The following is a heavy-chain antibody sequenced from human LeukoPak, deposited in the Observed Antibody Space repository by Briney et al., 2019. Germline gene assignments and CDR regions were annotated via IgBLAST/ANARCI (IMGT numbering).Heavy chain of an antibody. J-gene: IGHJ4*02. V-gene: IGHV4-34*01. CDR3: AGEWAGYYYDSSGYYYGLRSAGRAFDY. Sequence: SETLSLTCAVYGGSFSGYYWSWIRQPPGKGLEWIGEISHSGSTNYNPSLKSRVTISVDTSKNQFSLKLSSVTAADTAVYYCAGEWAGYYYDSSGYYYGLRSAGRAFDYWGQGTLVTVSS. CDR2: ISHSGST. CDR1: GGSFSGYY. D-gene: IGHD3-22*01.